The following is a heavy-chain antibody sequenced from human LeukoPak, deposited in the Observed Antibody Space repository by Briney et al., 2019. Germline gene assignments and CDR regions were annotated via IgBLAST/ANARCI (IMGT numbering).Heavy chain of an antibody. CDR3: ARRYYDFWSGYYTHFGL. Sequence: SETLSLTCTVSGGSISSYHWSWIRQPPGKGLEWIGSIYHSGSTYYNPSLKSRVTISVDTSKNQFSLKLSSVTAADTAVYYCARRYYDFWSGYYTHFGLWGRGTLVTVSP. CDR2: IYHSGST. CDR1: GGSISSYH. D-gene: IGHD3-3*01. J-gene: IGHJ2*01. V-gene: IGHV4-59*08.